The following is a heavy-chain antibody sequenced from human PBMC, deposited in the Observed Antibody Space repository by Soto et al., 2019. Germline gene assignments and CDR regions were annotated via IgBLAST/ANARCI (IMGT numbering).Heavy chain of an antibody. Sequence: QVQLVQSGAEVKKPGSSVKVSCKASGGTFSSYAISWVRQAPGQGLEWMGGIIPIFGTANYAQKFQGRVTITADESTSTAYTEPGSLRSEDTAVYYCEDDSSSQSGMDVWGQGTTVTVSS. CDR3: EDDSSSQSGMDV. D-gene: IGHD6-13*01. V-gene: IGHV1-69*12. CDR1: GGTFSSYA. CDR2: IIPIFGTA. J-gene: IGHJ6*02.